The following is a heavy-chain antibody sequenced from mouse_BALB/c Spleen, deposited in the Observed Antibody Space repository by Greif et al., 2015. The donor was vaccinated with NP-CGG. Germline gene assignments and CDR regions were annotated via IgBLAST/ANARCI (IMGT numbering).Heavy chain of an antibody. CDR1: GYTFTSYW. V-gene: IGHV1S81*02. CDR2: INPSNGRT. D-gene: IGHD2-3*01. Sequence: VQLQQSGAELVKPGASVKLSCKASGYTFTSYWMHWVKQRSGQGLEWIGEINPSNGRTNYNEKFKSKATLTVDKSSSTAYMQLSSLTSEDSAVYYCAIYDGYYYYAMDYWGQGTSVTVSS. J-gene: IGHJ4*01. CDR3: AIYDGYYYYAMDY.